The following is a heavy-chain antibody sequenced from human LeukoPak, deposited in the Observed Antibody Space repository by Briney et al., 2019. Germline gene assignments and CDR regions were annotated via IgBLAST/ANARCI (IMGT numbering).Heavy chain of an antibody. CDR1: GGSLSTAGHY. D-gene: IGHD3-10*01. J-gene: IGHJ6*02. CDR2: ILYNGRT. V-gene: IGHV4-31*03. CDR3: ASARVNPACRYYYGLDV. Sequence: TLSLTCNVSGGSLSTAGHYWNWIRHHPGKGLEWIGYILYNGRTYYTPSLKSRVAISLDTSKNQFALTVTSVTAADTAVYFCASARVNPACRYYYGLDVWAQGNPVPLSS.